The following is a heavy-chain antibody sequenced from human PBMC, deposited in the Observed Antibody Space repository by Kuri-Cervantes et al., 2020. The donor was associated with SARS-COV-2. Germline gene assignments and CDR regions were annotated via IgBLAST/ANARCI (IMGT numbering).Heavy chain of an antibody. Sequence: GGSLRLSCATSGFTFSTYSMNWVRQAPGKGLEWVSYISGSSSRIYYADSVKGRFTISRDYAKNSVYLQMKSLRAEDTAVYYCARDEDYAFDYWGQGTRGTGSS. CDR2: ISGSSSRI. CDR3: ARDEDYAFDY. J-gene: IGHJ4*02. CDR1: GFTFSTYS. D-gene: IGHD4-17*01. V-gene: IGHV3-48*01.